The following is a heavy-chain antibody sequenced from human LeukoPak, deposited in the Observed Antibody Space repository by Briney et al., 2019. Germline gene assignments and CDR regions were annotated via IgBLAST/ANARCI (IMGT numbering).Heavy chain of an antibody. Sequence: PGGSLRLSCAASRFTFSSYAMSWVRQAPGKGLEWVSAVSNSDGGGRTYYADSVKGRFTISRDNSKNTVYLQMNSLRVEDTAVYYCAKGARWELPLDYWGQGTLVTVSS. CDR1: RFTFSSYA. CDR3: AKGARWELPLDY. D-gene: IGHD1-26*01. J-gene: IGHJ4*02. CDR2: VSNSDGGGRT. V-gene: IGHV3-23*01.